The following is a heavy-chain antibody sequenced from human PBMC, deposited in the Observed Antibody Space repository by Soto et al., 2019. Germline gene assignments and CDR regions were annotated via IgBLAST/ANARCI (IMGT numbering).Heavy chain of an antibody. CDR2: ISSSSSYI. Sequence: EVQLVESGGGLVKPGGSLRLYCAASGFTFSSYSMNWVRQAPGKGLEWVSSISSSSSYIYYADSVKGRFTISRDNAKNSVYLQMNSLRAEDTAVYYCAREWNKGEYSSSWYYFDYWGQGTLVTVSS. D-gene: IGHD6-13*01. CDR1: GFTFSSYS. J-gene: IGHJ4*02. CDR3: AREWNKGEYSSSWYYFDY. V-gene: IGHV3-21*01.